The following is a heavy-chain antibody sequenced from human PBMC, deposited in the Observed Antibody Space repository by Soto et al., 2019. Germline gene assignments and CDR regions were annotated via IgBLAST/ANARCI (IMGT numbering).Heavy chain of an antibody. Sequence: EVRLVESGGGLVQPGGSLRLSCAASGFTFSDHYMDWVRQAPGKGLEWVARCKNRQRGYTTEYAASVEGRFTISRVESASSLILQMNGLKTEDTAVYYCASPQRTRSDWAYYWGQGTRVTVSS. CDR2: CKNRQRGYTT. V-gene: IGHV3-72*01. J-gene: IGHJ4*02. D-gene: IGHD6-19*01. CDR1: GFTFSDHY. CDR3: ASPQRTRSDWAYY.